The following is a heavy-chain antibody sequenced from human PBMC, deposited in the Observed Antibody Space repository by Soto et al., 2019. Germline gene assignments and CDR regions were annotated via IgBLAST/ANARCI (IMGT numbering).Heavy chain of an antibody. Sequence: SETLSLTCAVSGGSISSNNWWSWVRQSPGKGLEWIGEIYHTGSTNYNPSLKSRVTISVDKSKGQFSLRVTSVTAADTAVYYCARASIFGLSHGGGMDVWGQGTTVTVS. J-gene: IGHJ6*02. D-gene: IGHD3-3*01. CDR1: GGSISSNNW. CDR2: IYHTGST. V-gene: IGHV4-4*02. CDR3: ARASIFGLSHGGGMDV.